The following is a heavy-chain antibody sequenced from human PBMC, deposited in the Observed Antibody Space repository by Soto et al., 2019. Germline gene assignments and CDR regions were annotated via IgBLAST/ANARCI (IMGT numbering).Heavy chain of an antibody. Sequence: PSETLSLTCTVSGGSISSYSWSWIRQPPGKGLEWIGYIYYIGSTNYNPSLKSRVTISVDTSNNQFSLRLSSVTAAGTAVYYCASTPATYCCGDCYSIYQHWGQGTLVTVSS. V-gene: IGHV4-59*08. CDR3: ASTPATYCCGDCYSIYQH. J-gene: IGHJ1*01. D-gene: IGHD2-21*01. CDR2: IYYIGST. CDR1: GGSISSYS.